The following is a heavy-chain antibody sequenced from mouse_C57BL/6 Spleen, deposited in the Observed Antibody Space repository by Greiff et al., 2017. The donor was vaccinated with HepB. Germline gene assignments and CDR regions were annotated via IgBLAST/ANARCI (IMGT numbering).Heavy chain of an antibody. Sequence: VQLKESGPELVKPGASVKIPCKASGYTFTDYNMDWVKQSHGKSLEWIGDINPNNGGTIYNQKFKGKATLTVDKSSSTAYMALRSLTSEDTAVYYCARWGDYDDEGFDYWGQGTTLTVSS. V-gene: IGHV1-18*01. CDR2: INPNNGGT. J-gene: IGHJ2*01. CDR3: ARWGDYDDEGFDY. D-gene: IGHD2-4*01. CDR1: GYTFTDYN.